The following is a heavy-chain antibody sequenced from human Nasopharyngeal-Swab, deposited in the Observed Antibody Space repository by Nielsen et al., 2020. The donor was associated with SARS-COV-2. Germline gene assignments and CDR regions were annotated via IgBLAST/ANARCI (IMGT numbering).Heavy chain of an antibody. CDR2: IKQDGSEK. CDR1: GFTFSSYW. J-gene: IGHJ4*02. D-gene: IGHD3-3*01. Sequence: GGSLRLSCAASGFTFSSYWMSWVRQAPGKGLEWVANIKQDGSEKHYVDSVKGRFTISRDNAKNSLYLQMNSLRAEDTAVYYCARDGLRFLEWLAHDYWGQGTLVTVSS. CDR3: ARDGLRFLEWLAHDY. V-gene: IGHV3-7*01.